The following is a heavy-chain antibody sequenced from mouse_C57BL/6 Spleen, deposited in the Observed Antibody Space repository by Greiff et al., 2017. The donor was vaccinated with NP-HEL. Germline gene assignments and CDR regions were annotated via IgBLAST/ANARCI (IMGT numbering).Heavy chain of an antibody. CDR2: IYPGGGYT. V-gene: IGHV1-63*01. CDR3: ARGASSGAMDY. CDR1: GYTFTNYW. J-gene: IGHJ4*01. D-gene: IGHD3-1*01. Sequence: QVHVKQSGAELVRPGTSVKMSCKASGYTFTNYWIGWAKQRPGHGLEWIGDIYPGGGYTNYNEKFKGKATLTADKSSSTAYMQFSSLTSEDSAIYYCARGASSGAMDYWGQGTSVTVSS.